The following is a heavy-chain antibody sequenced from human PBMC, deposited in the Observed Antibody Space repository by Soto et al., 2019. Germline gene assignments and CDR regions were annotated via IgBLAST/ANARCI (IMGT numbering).Heavy chain of an antibody. Sequence: GGSLRLSCAASVFTFSSYWMSWVRQVPGKGLEWVANIKQDGSEKYYVDSVKGRFTISRDNAKNSLYLQMNSLRAEDTAVYYCAREGPWGAVAGLNWFDPWGQGTLVTVSS. D-gene: IGHD6-19*01. CDR3: AREGPWGAVAGLNWFDP. CDR2: IKQDGSEK. V-gene: IGHV3-7*03. J-gene: IGHJ5*02. CDR1: VFTFSSYW.